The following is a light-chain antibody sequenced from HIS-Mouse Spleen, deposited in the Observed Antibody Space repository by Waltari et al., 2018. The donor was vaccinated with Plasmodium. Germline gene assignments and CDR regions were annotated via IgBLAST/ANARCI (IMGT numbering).Light chain of an antibody. V-gene: IGLV3-19*01. CDR3: NSRDSSGNHLV. Sequence: SSELTQDPAVSVALGQTVRITCPGDSRRSYYASWYQQKPGQAPVLIIYGKNTRPSGIPDRFSGSSSGNTASLTITGAQAEDEADYYCNSRDSSGNHLVFGGGTKLTVL. CDR2: GKN. J-gene: IGLJ2*01. CDR1: SRRSYY.